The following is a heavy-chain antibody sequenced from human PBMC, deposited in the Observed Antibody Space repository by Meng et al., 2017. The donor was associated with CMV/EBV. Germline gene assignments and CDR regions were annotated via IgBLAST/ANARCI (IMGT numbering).Heavy chain of an antibody. Sequence: SSYSWGWIRQPPGKGLEWIGSIYYSGSTYYNPSLKSRVTISVDTSKNQFSLKLSSVTAADTAVYYCARGRPIVVVPAARTYNWFDPWGQGTLVTVSS. CDR1: SSYS. CDR2: IYYSGST. CDR3: ARGRPIVVVPAARTYNWFDP. J-gene: IGHJ5*02. V-gene: IGHV4-39*07. D-gene: IGHD2-2*01.